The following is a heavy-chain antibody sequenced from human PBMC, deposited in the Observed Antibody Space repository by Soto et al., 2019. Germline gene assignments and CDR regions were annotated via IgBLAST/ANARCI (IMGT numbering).Heavy chain of an antibody. D-gene: IGHD6-13*01. Sequence: QVQLQESGPGLVKPSGTLSLTCAVSGGSISSSNWWSWVRQPPGKGLEWIGEIYHRGSTTYNPSLKSRVTISVDKSKNQFSLKLSSVTAADTAVYYCARSLSSWYGSYYFDYWGQGTLVTVSS. J-gene: IGHJ4*02. CDR1: GGSISSSNW. V-gene: IGHV4-4*02. CDR3: ARSLSSWYGSYYFDY. CDR2: IYHRGST.